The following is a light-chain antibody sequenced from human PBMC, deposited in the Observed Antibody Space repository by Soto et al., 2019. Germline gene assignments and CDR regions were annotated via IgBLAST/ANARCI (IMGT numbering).Light chain of an antibody. CDR3: QSYDSSLGAHV. Sequence: QSVLTQPPSVSGAPGQRVTISCTGSSSNIGAGYDVHWYQQLPGTAPKLLIYGNSNRPSGVPDRFSGSKSGTSASLAITGLQAEDEADYYCQSYDSSLGAHVFGTGNKVTVL. V-gene: IGLV1-40*01. CDR2: GNS. CDR1: SSNIGAGYD. J-gene: IGLJ1*01.